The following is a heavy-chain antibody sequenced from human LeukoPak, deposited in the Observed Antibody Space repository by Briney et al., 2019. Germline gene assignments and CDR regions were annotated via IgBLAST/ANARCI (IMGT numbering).Heavy chain of an antibody. D-gene: IGHD2-21*01. V-gene: IGHV4-59*01. J-gene: IGHJ6*03. CDR1: AGSFPNY. CDR3: ATVGVVVPTSMNYYYMHI. Sequence: PETLSLTCTMSAGSFPNYWSWVRQPPGKGLEWIAYIYDSGNTIYNASLESRVTASIDRSRKQISLQMSFVTAADTAVYYCATVGVVVPTSMNYYYMHIWGKGTTVTVSS. CDR2: IYDSGNT.